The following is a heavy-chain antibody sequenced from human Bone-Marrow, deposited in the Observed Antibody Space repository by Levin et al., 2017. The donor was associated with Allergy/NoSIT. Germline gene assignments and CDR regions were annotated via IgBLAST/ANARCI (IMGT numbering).Heavy chain of an antibody. Sequence: GASVKVSCKASGYSFTTYVIHWVRQAPGQRPEWMGWINADTGYTKYSDNIQDRVSITSDTSANVVYMQLSRLTSEDTAVYYCTRGGSFHDFLRGYYDGNYFDPWGQGTLVTVSS. D-gene: IGHD3-3*01. J-gene: IGHJ5*02. CDR1: GYSFTTYV. V-gene: IGHV1-3*01. CDR2: INADTGYT. CDR3: TRGGSFHDFLRGYYDGNYFDP.